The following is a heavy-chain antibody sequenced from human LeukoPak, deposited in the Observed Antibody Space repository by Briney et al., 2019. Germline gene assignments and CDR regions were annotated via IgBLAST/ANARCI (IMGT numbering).Heavy chain of an antibody. D-gene: IGHD2-15*01. CDR1: GFTVSRKY. J-gene: IGHJ4*02. CDR3: ARDSGGWYLDY. V-gene: IGHV3-33*08. CDR2: IWYDGSYK. Sequence: PGGSLRLSCAASGFTVSRKYMSWVRQAPGKGLEWVAVIWYDGSYKYYADSVKGRFTISRDNAKNSLYLQMNSLRAEDTAVYYCARDSGGWYLDYWSQGTLVTVSS.